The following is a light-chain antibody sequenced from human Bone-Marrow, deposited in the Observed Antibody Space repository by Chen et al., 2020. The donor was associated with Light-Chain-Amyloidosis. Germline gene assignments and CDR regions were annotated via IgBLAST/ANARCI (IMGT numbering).Light chain of an antibody. CDR1: AGPVTSVSH. J-gene: IGLJ3*02. CDR3: LLFRSVEKVWV. CDR2: DTI. Sequence: QTVVTQEPSLTVPPGGTVTLTCGFSAGPVTSVSHANWFQKKPGQTPRALIYDTINKHSWTPARFACLLLGGKAALTLSGVQPDDEADYYCLLFRSVEKVWVFGGGTRLTVL. V-gene: IGLV7-43*01.